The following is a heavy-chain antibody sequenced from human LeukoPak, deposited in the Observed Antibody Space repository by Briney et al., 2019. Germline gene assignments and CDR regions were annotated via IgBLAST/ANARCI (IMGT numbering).Heavy chain of an antibody. CDR2: ISSSSTGI. V-gene: IGHV3-48*04. J-gene: IGHJ4*02. D-gene: IGHD1-26*01. CDR3: ARFRGADYYFDY. Sequence: GGSLRLSCAASGFTFSSYSMNWVRQAPGKGLEWVSYISSSSTGIYYPDSVKDRFTISRDNDKNSLYLQMNSLRAEDSAVYYCARFRGADYYFDYWGQGTLVTVSS. CDR1: GFTFSSYS.